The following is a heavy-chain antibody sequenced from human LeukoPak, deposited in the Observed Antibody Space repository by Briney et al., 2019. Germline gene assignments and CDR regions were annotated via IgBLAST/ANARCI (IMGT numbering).Heavy chain of an antibody. CDR2: IKGTTDGGTT. CDR1: GFTLGNAW. V-gene: IGHV3-15*01. D-gene: IGHD4-17*01. J-gene: IGHJ4*02. CDR3: MTPDGDF. Sequence: PGGSLRLSCAASGFTLGNAWLNLVRQAPGKGLEWVGRIKGTTDGGTTDYAAPVKGRFTISRDDSKNTLYLQMRSLKSEDTALYYCMTPDGDFWGQGTLVTVSS.